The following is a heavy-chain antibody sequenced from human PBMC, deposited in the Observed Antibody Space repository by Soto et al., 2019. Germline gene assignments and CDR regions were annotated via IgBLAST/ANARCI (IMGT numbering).Heavy chain of an antibody. J-gene: IGHJ4*02. CDR2: ISYDGRNK. V-gene: IGHV3-30*03. CDR3: ATDGKGTIAY. CDR1: GFIFSSYG. D-gene: IGHD1-1*01. Sequence: QVQLVESGGGVVQPGRSLRLSCAASGFIFSSYGIHWVRQAPGKGLEWVAVISYDGRNKYYADSVKGRFTISRDNSKNTLYLQMNSLRAEGTAVYYCATDGKGTIAYWGQGTLVTVSS.